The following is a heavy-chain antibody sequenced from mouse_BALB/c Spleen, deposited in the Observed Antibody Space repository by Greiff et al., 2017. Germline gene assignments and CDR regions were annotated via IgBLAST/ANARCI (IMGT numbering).Heavy chain of an antibody. CDR2: ISSGGST. CDR3: ARGSMIRGFDY. CDR1: GFTFSSYA. Sequence: EVQLVESGGGLVKPGGSLKLSCAASGFTFSSYAMSWVRQTPEKRLEWVASISSGGSTYYPDSVKGRFTISRDNARNILYLQMSSLRSEDTAMYYCARGSMIRGFDYWGQGTTLTVSS. V-gene: IGHV5-6-5*01. J-gene: IGHJ2*01. D-gene: IGHD2-4*01.